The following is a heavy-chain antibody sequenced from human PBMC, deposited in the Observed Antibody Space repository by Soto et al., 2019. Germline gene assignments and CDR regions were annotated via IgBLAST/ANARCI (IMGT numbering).Heavy chain of an antibody. CDR1: GFTFKNYN. Sequence: EVQLVESGGNLVQPGGSLRLSCAASGFTFKNYNMTWVRQAPGKGLEWVSSITNTSDTIYYADSVKGRFTISRDNAKNSVSLQMSSLRDEYTAIYYCARVRLTYGAFEICGQGTMVTVSS. J-gene: IGHJ3*02. D-gene: IGHD2-21*02. V-gene: IGHV3-48*02. CDR2: ITNTSDTI. CDR3: ARVRLTYGAFEI.